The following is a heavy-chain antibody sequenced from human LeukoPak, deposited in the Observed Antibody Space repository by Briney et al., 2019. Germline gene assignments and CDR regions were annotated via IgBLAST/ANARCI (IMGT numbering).Heavy chain of an antibody. CDR2: IYHSGST. D-gene: IGHD4-17*01. J-gene: IGHJ4*02. CDR3: ARVGLPYGDYVFDH. Sequence: SQTLSLTCAVSGGSISSGGYSWSWIRQPPGKGLEWIGYIYHSGSTYYNPSLKSRVTISVDRSKNQFSLKLSSVTAADTAVYYCARVGLPYGDYVFDHWGQGTLVTVSS. V-gene: IGHV4-30-2*01. CDR1: GGSISSGGYS.